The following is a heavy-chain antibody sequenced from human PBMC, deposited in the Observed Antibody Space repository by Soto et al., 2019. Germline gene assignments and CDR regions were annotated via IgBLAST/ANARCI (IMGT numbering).Heavy chain of an antibody. V-gene: IGHV1-46*01. D-gene: IGHD6-13*01. CDR1: GNSFTTYY. Sequence: ASVKVSFKASGNSFTTYYMHWLREAPGQGLEWMGIINPSGGRTTYAQKFQGRVTMTRDTSTSTFHMELSSLTSEDTAVYYCARASMAAAGRDYYYYYGMDVWGQGTTVTVSS. CDR3: ARASMAAAGRDYYYYYGMDV. CDR2: INPSGGRT. J-gene: IGHJ6*02.